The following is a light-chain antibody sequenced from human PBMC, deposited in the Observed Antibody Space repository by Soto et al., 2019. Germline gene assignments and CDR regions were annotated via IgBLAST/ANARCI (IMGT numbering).Light chain of an antibody. CDR2: WAS. CDR1: QSLYNSNNLNY. J-gene: IGKJ2*01. V-gene: IGKV4-1*01. CDR3: QQYHSNPST. Sequence: DIVMTQSPDSLAVSLGERATINCKSSQSLYNSNNLNYLAWYQQKPGQPPKLLLYWASTRESGVPDRFSGSGSGTDFPLTISSPQAADVAVYYCQQYHSNPSTFGQGTKLEIK.